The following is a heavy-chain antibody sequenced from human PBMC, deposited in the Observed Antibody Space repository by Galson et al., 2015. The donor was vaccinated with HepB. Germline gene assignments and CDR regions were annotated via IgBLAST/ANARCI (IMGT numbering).Heavy chain of an antibody. V-gene: IGHV3-21*06. CDR2: ITSSSRYI. J-gene: IGHJ2*01. D-gene: IGHD6-13*01. CDR1: GFTFSNYA. CDR3: ARFAGPYWFFDL. Sequence: SLRLSCAASGFTFSNYAMNWVRQAPGKGLEWVSSITSSSRYIYSADSLKGRFTISRDNAKNSLFLQMNSLSAEDTAVYYCARFAGPYWFFDLWGRGTLVTVSS.